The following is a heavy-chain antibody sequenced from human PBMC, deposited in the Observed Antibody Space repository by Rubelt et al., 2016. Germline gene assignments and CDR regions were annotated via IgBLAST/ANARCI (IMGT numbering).Heavy chain of an antibody. D-gene: IGHD7-27*01. CDR1: GGSISSYY. CDR2: IYYSGPT. CDR3: ARHSAGEVYYYGMDV. J-gene: IGHJ6*02. Sequence: QVQLQESGPGLLKPSETLSLTCTVSGGSISSYYWSWIRQPPGKGLEWIGYIYYSGPTNYNPSLKSRVTISVDTSKNQFSLKLSSVTAADTAVYYCARHSAGEVYYYGMDVWGQGTTVTVSS. V-gene: IGHV4-59*08.